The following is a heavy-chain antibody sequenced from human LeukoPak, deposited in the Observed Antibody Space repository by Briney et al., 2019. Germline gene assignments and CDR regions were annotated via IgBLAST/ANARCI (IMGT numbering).Heavy chain of an antibody. J-gene: IGHJ6*02. CDR3: AGGYYDILTGPYMGYYYGMDV. D-gene: IGHD3-9*01. CDR2: IIPILGIA. V-gene: IGHV1-69*04. Sequence: SVKVSCKASGGTFSSYAISWVRQAPGHGLEWMGRIIPILGIANYAQKFQGRVTITADKSTSTAYMELSSLRSEDTAVYYCAGGYYDILTGPYMGYYYGMDVWGQGTTVTVSS. CDR1: GGTFSSYA.